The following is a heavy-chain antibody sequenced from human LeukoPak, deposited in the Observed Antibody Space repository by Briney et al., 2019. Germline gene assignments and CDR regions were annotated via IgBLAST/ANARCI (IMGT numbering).Heavy chain of an antibody. D-gene: IGHD3-10*01. J-gene: IGHJ4*02. Sequence: GSLRLSCAASGFTFSSYAMSCVRQAPGKGLEWVSAISGSGGSTYYADSVKGRFTISRDSSKTTLYLEMNSLRAEDTAVYYCAKDRGYGSGSYTNDYWGQGTLVTVSS. CDR2: ISGSGGST. CDR3: AKDRGYGSGSYTNDY. CDR1: GFTFSSYA. V-gene: IGHV3-23*01.